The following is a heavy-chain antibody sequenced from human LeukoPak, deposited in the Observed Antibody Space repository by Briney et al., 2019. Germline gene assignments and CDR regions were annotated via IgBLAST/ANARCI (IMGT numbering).Heavy chain of an antibody. J-gene: IGHJ6*02. D-gene: IGHD2-2*01. CDR2: ISSSASYI. CDR1: GFTFRDYN. CDR3: ARILVVPAANYYYSYGMEV. V-gene: IGHV3-21*06. Sequence: GGSLRLSCAASGFTFRDYNMSWVRQAPGKGLEWVSSISSSASYIYYADSVKGRFTISRDNAKTSLSLQMNSLRAEDTAVYYCARILVVPAANYYYSYGMEVWGQGTTVTASS.